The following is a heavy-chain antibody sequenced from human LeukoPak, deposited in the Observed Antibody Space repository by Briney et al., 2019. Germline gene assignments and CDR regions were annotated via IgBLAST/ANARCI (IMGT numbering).Heavy chain of an antibody. V-gene: IGHV3-33*08. CDR3: ARGAFTAAAGFDP. Sequence: GGSLRLSCAASGFIFSSYWMSWVRQAPGKGLEWVSIIWYDGGNKYYADSVRGRFTVSRDNAKNTVYLQMNSLRAEDTAVYYCARGAFTAAAGFDPWGQGTLVTVSS. CDR1: GFIFSSYW. CDR2: IWYDGGNK. J-gene: IGHJ5*02. D-gene: IGHD6-13*01.